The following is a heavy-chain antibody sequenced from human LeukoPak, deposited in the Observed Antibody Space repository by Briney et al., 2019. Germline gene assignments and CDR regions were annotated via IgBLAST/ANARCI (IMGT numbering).Heavy chain of an antibody. CDR1: GFTFSSYS. D-gene: IGHD1-26*01. CDR2: ISGSGGST. V-gene: IGHV3-23*01. CDR3: ANTPAWELLRERDY. J-gene: IGHJ4*02. Sequence: GGSLRLSCAASGFTFSSYSMNWVRQAPGKGLEWVSAISGSGGSTYYADSVKGRFTISRDNSKNTLYLQMNSLRAEDTAVYYCANTPAWELLRERDYWGQGTLVTVSS.